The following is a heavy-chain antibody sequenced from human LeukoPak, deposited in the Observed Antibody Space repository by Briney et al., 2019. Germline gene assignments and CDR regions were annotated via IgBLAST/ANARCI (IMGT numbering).Heavy chain of an antibody. D-gene: IGHD6-13*01. CDR2: INPNNGGT. CDR3: ARGDGYISTRPFDY. J-gene: IGHJ4*02. CDR1: GYTFTGYY. Sequence: GASVKVSCKASGYTFTGYYMHWVRQAPGQGLEWMGWINPNNGGTNYAQKFQGRVTMTGDTSINTAYMEVTRLRSDDTAVYYCARGDGYISTRPFDYWGQGTLVAVSS. V-gene: IGHV1-2*02.